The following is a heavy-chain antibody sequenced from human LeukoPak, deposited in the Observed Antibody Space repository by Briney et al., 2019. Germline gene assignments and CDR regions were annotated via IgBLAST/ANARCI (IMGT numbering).Heavy chain of an antibody. D-gene: IGHD6-19*01. CDR1: GFTFSSYA. CDR2: ISGSGGST. Sequence: PGGSLRLSCAASGFTFSSYAMSWVRQAPGKGLEWVSAISGSGGSTYYADSVKGRFTISRENSKKTLYLQINILRAEDTAVYYCAKDLVASSGWYRGDYWGQGTLVTVSS. CDR3: AKDLVASSGWYRGDY. V-gene: IGHV3-23*01. J-gene: IGHJ4*02.